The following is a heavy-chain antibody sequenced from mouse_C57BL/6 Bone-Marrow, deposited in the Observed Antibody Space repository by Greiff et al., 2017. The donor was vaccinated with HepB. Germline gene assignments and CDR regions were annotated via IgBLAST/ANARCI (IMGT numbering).Heavy chain of an antibody. CDR1: GFNIKDYY. CDR2: IDPEYGDT. V-gene: IGHV14-2*01. Sequence: EVQVVESGAELVKPGASVKLSCTASGFNIKDYYMHWVKQRTEQGLEWIGRIDPEYGDTKYDPQFQGKATITADPSSNTAYLQLSSLRSEDTAVYYWGGIYYNGRSLWYFDGWGTGTTVTVSS. CDR3: GGIYYNGRSLWYFDG. J-gene: IGHJ1*03. D-gene: IGHD1-1*01.